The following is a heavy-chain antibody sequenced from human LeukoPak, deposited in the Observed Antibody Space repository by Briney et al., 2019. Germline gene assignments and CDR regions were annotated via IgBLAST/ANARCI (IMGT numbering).Heavy chain of an antibody. CDR2: IDTTGDT. D-gene: IGHD3-10*01. CDR3: ARGERVTSVRGVTLLPRDDAFDI. V-gene: IGHV3-13*01. J-gene: IGHJ3*02. Sequence: PGGSLRLSCAGSGFTFGNYDMHWVRQGPGKGLEWISGIDTTGDTNYAGSVKGRFTISRENAKNSMYLQLHSLRDGDTAVSFCARGERVTSVRGVTLLPRDDAFDIWGQGTMVTVSS. CDR1: GFTFGNYD.